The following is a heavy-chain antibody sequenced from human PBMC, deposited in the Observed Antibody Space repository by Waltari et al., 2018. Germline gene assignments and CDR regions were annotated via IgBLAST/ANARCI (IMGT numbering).Heavy chain of an antibody. J-gene: IGHJ4*02. D-gene: IGHD3-10*01. CDR3: ARFNPRSGNYFLDY. CDR2: IFSSGTT. CDR1: GGPIDTYY. Sequence: QVQLQESGPGLVKPSEPLSLTCTVPGGPIDTYYWSWIRQPPGKGLEWIAYIFSSGTTYYNPSLESRVTISVDTSKNQFSLNLNSVTAADTALYYCARFNPRSGNYFLDYWGQGTLVTVSS. V-gene: IGHV4-59*01.